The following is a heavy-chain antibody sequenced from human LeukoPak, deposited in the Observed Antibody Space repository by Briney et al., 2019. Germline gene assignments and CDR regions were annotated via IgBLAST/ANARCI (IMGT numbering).Heavy chain of an antibody. Sequence: PSETLSLTCTVSGGSISSYYWSWIRQPPGKGLEWIGYIYYSGSTNYNPSLKSRVTISVDTSKNQFSLKLSSVTAADTAVYYCARAGDQQQVNWFDPWGQGTLVTVSS. CDR2: IYYSGST. D-gene: IGHD6-13*01. CDR3: ARAGDQQQVNWFDP. CDR1: GGSISSYY. V-gene: IGHV4-59*01. J-gene: IGHJ5*01.